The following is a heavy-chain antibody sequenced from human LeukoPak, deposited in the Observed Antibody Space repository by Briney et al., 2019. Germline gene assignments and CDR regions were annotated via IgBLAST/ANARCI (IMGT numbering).Heavy chain of an antibody. CDR2: ISSSSSTI. Sequence: GGSLGLSCAASGFTFSSYSMNWVRQAPGKGLEWVSYISSSSSTIYYADSVKGRFTISRDNAKNSLYLHMNSLRAEDTAVYYCAKDISGWYGSFAFDIWGQGTMVTVSS. D-gene: IGHD6-19*01. J-gene: IGHJ3*02. CDR3: AKDISGWYGSFAFDI. CDR1: GFTFSSYS. V-gene: IGHV3-48*04.